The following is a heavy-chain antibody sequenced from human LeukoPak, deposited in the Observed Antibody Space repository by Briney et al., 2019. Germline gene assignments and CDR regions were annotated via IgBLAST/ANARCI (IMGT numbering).Heavy chain of an antibody. D-gene: IGHD4-17*01. CDR1: GFTFSSYG. Sequence: GGSLRLSCAASGFTFSSYGMHWVRQAPGKGLEWVAVISYDGSNKYYADSVKGRFTISRDNSKNTLYLQMNSLRAEDTAVYYCAREDYGDYLHYFDYWGQGTLVTVSS. CDR3: AREDYGDYLHYFDY. CDR2: ISYDGSNK. J-gene: IGHJ4*02. V-gene: IGHV3-30*03.